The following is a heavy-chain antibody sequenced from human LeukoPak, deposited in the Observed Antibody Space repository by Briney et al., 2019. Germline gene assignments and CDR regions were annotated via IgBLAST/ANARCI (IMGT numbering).Heavy chain of an antibody. CDR2: ISSSSSFM. V-gene: IGHV3-21*01. J-gene: IGHJ6*02. CDR3: ARAPTGGRITMVRGVLTYGMDV. D-gene: IGHD3-10*01. Sequence: PGGSLRLSCAASGFTFSSYSMNWVRQAPGRGLEWVSSISSSSSFMYYADSVRGRFTISRDNAKNSLYLQMNSLRAEDTAVYYCARAPTGGRITMVRGVLTYGMDVWGQGTTVTVSS. CDR1: GFTFSSYS.